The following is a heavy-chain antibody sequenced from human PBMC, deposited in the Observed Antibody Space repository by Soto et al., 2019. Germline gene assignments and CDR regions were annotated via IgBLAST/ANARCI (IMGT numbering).Heavy chain of an antibody. J-gene: IGHJ6*02. Sequence: QVQLVQSGAEVKKPGASVKVSCKASGYTFTGYYMHWVRQAPGQGLEWMGWINPNSGGTNYAQKFQGWVTMTRDTSVSRAYMELSRLRSDDTAVYYCARGYSRRNTRYCYYGMDVWGQGTTVTVSS. CDR1: GYTFTGYY. V-gene: IGHV1-2*04. D-gene: IGHD6-13*01. CDR2: INPNSGGT. CDR3: ARGYSRRNTRYCYYGMDV.